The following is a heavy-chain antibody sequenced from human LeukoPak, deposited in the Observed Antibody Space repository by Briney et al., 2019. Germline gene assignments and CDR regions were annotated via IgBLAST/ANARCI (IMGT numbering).Heavy chain of an antibody. CDR2: INHSGST. V-gene: IGHV4-34*01. CDR1: GFTFSSYW. Sequence: GSLRLSCAASGFTFSSYWLRWIRQAPGKGLEWIGAINHSGSTNYNPSLKSRATILVDTSKNQFSLKLSSVTAADTAVYYCARVGNDYGGKSPLYWGQGTLVTVSS. J-gene: IGHJ4*02. D-gene: IGHD4-23*01. CDR3: ARVGNDYGGKSPLY.